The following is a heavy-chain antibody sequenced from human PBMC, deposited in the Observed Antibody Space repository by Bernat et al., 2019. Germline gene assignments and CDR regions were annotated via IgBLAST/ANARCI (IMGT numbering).Heavy chain of an antibody. J-gene: IGHJ4*02. CDR2: ISGDGSRT. D-gene: IGHD4-23*01. Sequence: EVQLVESGGGLVQPGGSLRLSCAASGFTFSTYWMHWVRQVSGKGLGWVSRISGDGSRTTYADSVKGRFTISRDNAKNTLSLQMNSLRAEDTAVYYCARDPDYGGYSYFESWGQGTLVTVSS. CDR3: ARDPDYGGYSYFES. V-gene: IGHV3-74*01. CDR1: GFTFSTYW.